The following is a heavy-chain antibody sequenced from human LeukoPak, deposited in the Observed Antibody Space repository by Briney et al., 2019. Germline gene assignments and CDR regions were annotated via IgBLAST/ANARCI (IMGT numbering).Heavy chain of an antibody. D-gene: IGHD3-16*02. CDR3: AKDEEYYDYVWGSYRHNYFDY. CDR2: ISCSGGST. Sequence: QTGGSLRLSCAASGFTFSSYAMSWVRPAPGRGLVWVSAISCSGGSTYYADSVKGRFTISRDNSKNTLYLQINSLRAEDTAVYYCAKDEEYYDYVWGSYRHNYFDYWGQGTLVTVSS. CDR1: GFTFSSYA. J-gene: IGHJ4*02. V-gene: IGHV3-23*01.